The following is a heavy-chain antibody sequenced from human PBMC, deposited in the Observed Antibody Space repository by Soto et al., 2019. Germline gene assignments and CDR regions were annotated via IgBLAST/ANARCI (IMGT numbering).Heavy chain of an antibody. CDR1: GFIFSNYG. CDR3: ARAVGPFDF. V-gene: IGHV3-33*08. CDR2: IWHDESNK. Sequence: PGGSLRLSCVASGFIFSNYGMHWVRQAPGKGLEWVAVIWHDESNKYYADFVKGRFTISRDNSMNTLYLQINSLRAEDTAVYYCARAVGPFDFWGQGTLVTVSS. J-gene: IGHJ3*01.